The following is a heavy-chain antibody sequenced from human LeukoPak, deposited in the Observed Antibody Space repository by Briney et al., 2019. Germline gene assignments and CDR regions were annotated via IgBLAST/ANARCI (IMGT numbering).Heavy chain of an antibody. D-gene: IGHD6-13*01. CDR1: GYTFTGYY. V-gene: IGHV1-2*04. CDR2: INPNSGGT. Sequence: ASVKVSCKASGYTFTGYYMHWVRQAPGQGLEWMGWINPNSGGTNYAQKFQGWVTMTRDTSISTAYMELSRLRSDDTAVYYCARSYPYSSSWYDNWGQGTLVTVSS. J-gene: IGHJ5*02. CDR3: ARSYPYSSSWYDN.